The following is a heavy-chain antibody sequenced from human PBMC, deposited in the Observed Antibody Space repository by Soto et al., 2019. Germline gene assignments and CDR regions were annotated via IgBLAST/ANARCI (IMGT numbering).Heavy chain of an antibody. CDR1: GGSFSGYY. CDR2: INHSGST. V-gene: IGHV4-34*01. D-gene: IGHD1-7*01. J-gene: IGHJ4*02. Sequence: QVQLQQWGAGLLKPSETLSLTCAVYGGSFSGYYWSWIRQPPGKGLEWIGEINHSGSTNYNPSLKSRLTISGDTSKNQFSLKLSSVTAADTAVYYCARGRNLPKLAPDYWGQGTLVTVSS. CDR3: ARGRNLPKLAPDY.